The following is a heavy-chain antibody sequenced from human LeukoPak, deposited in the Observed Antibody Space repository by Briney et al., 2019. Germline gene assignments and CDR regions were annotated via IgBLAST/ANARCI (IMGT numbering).Heavy chain of an antibody. D-gene: IGHD1-26*01. CDR1: GGSFSGYY. CDR3: ARVSVGAYYNAYYFDY. J-gene: IGHJ4*02. V-gene: IGHV4-34*01. Sequence: SETLSLTCAVCGGSFSGYYWSWIRQPPGKGLEWIGEINHSGSTNYNPSLKSRVTISVDTSKNQFSLKLSSVTAADTAVYYCARVSVGAYYNAYYFDYWGQGTLVTVSS. CDR2: INHSGST.